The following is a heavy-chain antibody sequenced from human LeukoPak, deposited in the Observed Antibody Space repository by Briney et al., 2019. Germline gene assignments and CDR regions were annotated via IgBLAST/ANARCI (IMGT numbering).Heavy chain of an antibody. J-gene: IGHJ3*02. CDR3: ARGWNDDAFDI. V-gene: IGHV3-21*01. CDR2: ISGSSSYI. CDR1: GFTFSSYS. Sequence: GGSLRLSCAASGFTFSSYSMNWVRQAPGKGLEWVSCISGSSSYIYSADSVKGRFTISRDNAKNSLYLQMNSLRAEDTAVYYCARGWNDDAFDIWGQGTMVTVSS. D-gene: IGHD1-1*01.